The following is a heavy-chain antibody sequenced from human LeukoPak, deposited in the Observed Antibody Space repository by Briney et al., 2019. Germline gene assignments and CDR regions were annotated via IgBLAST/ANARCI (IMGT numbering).Heavy chain of an antibody. CDR1: GGSISSYY. J-gene: IGHJ5*02. Sequence: SETLSLTCTVSGGSISSYYWSWIRPPAGRGLEWIGRIYNSGSTTYDPSLKSRVTMSVDTPKNQFSLKLSSVTAADTAVYYCARDSGTTGEVKFDPWGQGTLVTVSS. CDR3: ARDSGTTGEVKFDP. V-gene: IGHV4-4*07. D-gene: IGHD3-10*01. CDR2: IYNSGST.